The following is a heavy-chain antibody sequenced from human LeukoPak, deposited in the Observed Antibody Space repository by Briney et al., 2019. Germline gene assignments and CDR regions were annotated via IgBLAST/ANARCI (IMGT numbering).Heavy chain of an antibody. J-gene: IGHJ4*02. CDR2: ISSSGSTI. Sequence: GGSLRLSCAASGFTVSSNYMSWVRQAPGKGLEWVSYISSSGSTIYYADSVKGRFTISRDNRQDTLYLQMNSLTTEDTAIYYCVKEKDCGRECYFFDSWGQGALVTVSS. CDR3: VKEKDCGRECYFFDS. V-gene: IGHV3-11*01. CDR1: GFTVSSNY. D-gene: IGHD2-21*01.